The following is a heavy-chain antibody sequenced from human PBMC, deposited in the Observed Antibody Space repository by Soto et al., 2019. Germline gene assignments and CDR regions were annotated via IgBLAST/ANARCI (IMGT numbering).Heavy chain of an antibody. V-gene: IGHV2-5*02. J-gene: IGHJ4*02. CDR2: IYWDDDK. Sequence: QITLKESGPTLVKPTQTLTLTCSFSGFSLTSRPMGVGWIRQPPGKALEWLAVIYWDDDKRYSPALRSRLTITKDTSKKQVVLTVTNMDPVDTATYYCAHRLGGYTRNDGYLDYWGQGILVTVSS. CDR3: AHRLGGYTRNDGYLDY. D-gene: IGHD1-20*01. CDR1: GFSLTSRPMG.